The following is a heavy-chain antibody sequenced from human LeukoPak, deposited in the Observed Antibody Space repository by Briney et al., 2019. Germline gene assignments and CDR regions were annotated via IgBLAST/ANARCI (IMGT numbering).Heavy chain of an antibody. J-gene: IGHJ6*03. CDR2: ISYSGST. V-gene: IGHV4-39*01. CDR3: ASKQWVYYYMDV. Sequence: PSETLSLTCTVSGGSISSSNYYWGWIRQPPGKGLEWIGRISYSGSTYYNPSLKSRVTIFVDTSKNQFSLKLSSVTAADTAVYYCASKQWVYYYMDVWGKGTTVTVSS. D-gene: IGHD1-26*01. CDR1: GGSISSSNYY.